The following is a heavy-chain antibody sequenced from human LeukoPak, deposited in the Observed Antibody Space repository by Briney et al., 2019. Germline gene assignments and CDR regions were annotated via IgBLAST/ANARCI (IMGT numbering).Heavy chain of an antibody. Sequence: GGSLRLSCAASGFTFSTYAMSWVRQAPGKGLEWVSVISGSGGSTNYADPVKGRFTISRDNAKNTLYLQMNSLRAEDTAVYYCARDRRGSMDYWGQGTLVTVSS. CDR1: GFTFSTYA. J-gene: IGHJ4*02. CDR2: ISGSGGST. V-gene: IGHV3-23*01. CDR3: ARDRRGSMDY. D-gene: IGHD1-26*01.